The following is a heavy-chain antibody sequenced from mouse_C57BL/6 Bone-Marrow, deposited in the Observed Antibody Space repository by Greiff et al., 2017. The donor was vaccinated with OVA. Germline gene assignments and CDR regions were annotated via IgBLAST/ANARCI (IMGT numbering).Heavy chain of an antibody. J-gene: IGHJ4*01. CDR3: ASYAVDY. Sequence: VQRVESGPELVKPGASVKLSCKASGYTFTSYDINWVKQRPGQGLEWIGWIYPRDGSTKYNEKFKGKATLTVDTSSSTAYMELHSLTSEDSAVYFCASYAVDYWGQGTSVTVSS. CDR2: IYPRDGST. CDR1: GYTFTSYD. V-gene: IGHV1-85*01.